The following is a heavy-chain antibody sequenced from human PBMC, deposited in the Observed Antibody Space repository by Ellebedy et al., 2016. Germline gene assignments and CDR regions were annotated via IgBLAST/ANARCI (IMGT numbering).Heavy chain of an antibody. Sequence: SETLSLTCTVSGGSISSGDYYWSWIRQPPGKGLEWIGYIYYSGSTYYNPSLKSRVTISVDTSKNQFSLKLSSVTAADTAVYYCARGGECLMSSTSCLFSGADAFDIWGQGTMVTVSS. J-gene: IGHJ3*02. CDR3: ARGGECLMSSTSCLFSGADAFDI. CDR1: GGSISSGDYY. V-gene: IGHV4-30-4*01. CDR2: IYYSGST. D-gene: IGHD2-2*01.